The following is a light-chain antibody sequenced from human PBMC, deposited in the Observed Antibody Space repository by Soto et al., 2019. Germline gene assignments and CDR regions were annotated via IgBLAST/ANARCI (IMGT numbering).Light chain of an antibody. CDR3: QSYHSSLRGYV. J-gene: IGLJ1*01. CDR1: SSNIGAGYD. Sequence: QSVLTQPPSVSGAPGQRVTSSCTGSSSNIGAGYDVHWYQQLPGTAPKLLIYGNSNRPSGVPDRFCGYKSVTSASLAITGLQAEDEAEYYCQSYHSSLRGYVFGTGTKLTVL. CDR2: GNS. V-gene: IGLV1-40*01.